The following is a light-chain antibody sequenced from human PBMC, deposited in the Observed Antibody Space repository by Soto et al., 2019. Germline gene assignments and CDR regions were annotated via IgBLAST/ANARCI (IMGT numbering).Light chain of an antibody. V-gene: IGKV1-12*01. CDR3: QQSNSFPWT. CDR2: AAS. J-gene: IGKJ1*01. CDR1: QGISTW. Sequence: DIQMTQSPSSVSASLGDRVTITCRASQGISTWLAWYQQKPGKAPQLLISAASSLQSGVPSRFSGSVSGTDFTLTIRSLQPEDFAAYYCQQSNSFPWTFGQGTRVEIK.